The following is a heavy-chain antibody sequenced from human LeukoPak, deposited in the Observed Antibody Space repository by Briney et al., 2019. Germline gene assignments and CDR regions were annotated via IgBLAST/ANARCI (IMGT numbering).Heavy chain of an antibody. V-gene: IGHV4-31*03. J-gene: IGHJ4*02. Sequence: SETLSLTCTVSGGSISSGGYYWSWIRQHPGKGLEWIGYIYYSGSTYYNPSLKSRVTISVDTSKNQFSLKLSSVTAADTAVYYCARDPYYYGSGSYCWGQGTLVTVSS. CDR1: GGSISSGGYY. D-gene: IGHD3-10*01. CDR2: IYYSGST. CDR3: ARDPYYYGSGSYC.